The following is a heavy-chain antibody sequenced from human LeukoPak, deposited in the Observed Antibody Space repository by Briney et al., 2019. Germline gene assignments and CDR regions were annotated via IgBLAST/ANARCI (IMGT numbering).Heavy chain of an antibody. CDR1: SGSINSYY. V-gene: IGHV4-39*07. CDR2: IYYSGSA. D-gene: IGHD3-10*01. Sequence: SETLSLTCTVSSGSINSYYWGWIRQPPGKGLEWIGSIYYSGSAYYNPSLRSRVTISVDTSKNQFSLKLSSVIAADTAVYYCARPGQLGSLYYGMDVWGQGTTVTVS. J-gene: IGHJ6*02. CDR3: ARPGQLGSLYYGMDV.